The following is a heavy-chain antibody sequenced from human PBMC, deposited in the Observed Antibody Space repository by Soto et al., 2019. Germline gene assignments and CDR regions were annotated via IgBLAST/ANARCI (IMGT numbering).Heavy chain of an antibody. CDR2: IDPSDSYV. CDR1: GYSFSNYW. J-gene: IGHJ3*02. CDR3: VSLAVSNDGSGYGTFDI. V-gene: IGHV5-10-1*01. D-gene: IGHD3-22*01. Sequence: GESLKISCQGSGYSFSNYWISWVRQMPGKGLEWVGRIDPSDSYVDYSPSFRGHVTISTDKSISTAFLQWNSLKASDAAMYFCVSLAVSNDGSGYGTFDIWGRGTWVTVS.